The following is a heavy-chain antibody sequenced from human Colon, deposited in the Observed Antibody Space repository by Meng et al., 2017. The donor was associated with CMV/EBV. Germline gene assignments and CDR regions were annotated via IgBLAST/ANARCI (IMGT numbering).Heavy chain of an antibody. V-gene: IGHV3-21*01. CDR2: ITSSSSYI. CDR3: ARQVGGSPGY. CDR1: GFTFSSFS. J-gene: IGHJ4*02. D-gene: IGHD1-26*01. Sequence: LSCAAYGFTFSSFSMNWVRQSPGKGLEWVSSITSSSSYIYYADSVKGRFTISRDNARNSLYLQMNSLRVEDTAVYYCARQVGGSPGYWGQGTLVTVSS.